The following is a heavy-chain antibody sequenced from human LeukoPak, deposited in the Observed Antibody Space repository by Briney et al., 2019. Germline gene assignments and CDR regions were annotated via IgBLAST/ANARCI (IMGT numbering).Heavy chain of an antibody. CDR3: AREIQSPITDFDY. Sequence: GGSLRLSCAVSGFTFSRHWMSWVRQAPGKGLEWVGNIKEDGSETYYVDSVKGRFTISRDNAKNSLYLQMNSLRAEDTAVYYCAREIQSPITDFDYWGQGTLVTVSP. CDR1: GFTFSRHW. J-gene: IGHJ4*02. CDR2: IKEDGSET. V-gene: IGHV3-7*01.